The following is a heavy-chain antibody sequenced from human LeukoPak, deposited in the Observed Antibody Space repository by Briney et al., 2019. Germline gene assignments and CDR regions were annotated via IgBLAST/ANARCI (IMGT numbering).Heavy chain of an antibody. J-gene: IGHJ4*02. CDR3: ASGIVEGGYFSGPVEY. Sequence: PGGSLRLSCAASGFTVTSNYMSWVRQAPGKGLEWASIIYSDGRSFFADSVKGRFTISRDTSKNMLYLQMNSLRAEDTAVYYCASGIVEGGYFSGPVEYWGQGILVTVSS. D-gene: IGHD3-22*01. CDR1: GFTVTSNY. CDR2: IYSDGRS. V-gene: IGHV3-53*01.